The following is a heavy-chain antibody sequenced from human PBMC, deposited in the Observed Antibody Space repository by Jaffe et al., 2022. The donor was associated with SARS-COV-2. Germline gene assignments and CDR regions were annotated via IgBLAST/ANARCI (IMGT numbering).Heavy chain of an antibody. D-gene: IGHD6-25*01. CDR3: ARDSKAAEGAFDI. Sequence: QVQLVESGGGVVQPGRSLRLSCAASGFTFSSYGMHWVRQAPGKGLEWVAVIWYDGSNKYYADSVKGRFTISRDNSKNTLYLQMNSLRAEDTAVYYCARDSKAAEGAFDIWGQGTMVTVSS. CDR1: GFTFSSYG. CDR2: IWYDGSNK. J-gene: IGHJ3*02. V-gene: IGHV3-33*01.